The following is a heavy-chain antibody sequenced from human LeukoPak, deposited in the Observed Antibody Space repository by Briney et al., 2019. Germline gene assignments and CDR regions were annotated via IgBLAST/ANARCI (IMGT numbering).Heavy chain of an antibody. D-gene: IGHD3-10*02. J-gene: IGHJ6*04. CDR2: IYSGGST. V-gene: IGHV3-53*01. Sequence: GGSLRLSCAASGLTVSSNCMSWVRQAPGKGLEWVSLIYSGGSTYYTDSVKGRFTISRDNAKNSLYLQMNSLRAEDTAVYYCAELGITMIGGVWGKGTTVTISS. CDR1: GLTVSSNC. CDR3: AELGITMIGGV.